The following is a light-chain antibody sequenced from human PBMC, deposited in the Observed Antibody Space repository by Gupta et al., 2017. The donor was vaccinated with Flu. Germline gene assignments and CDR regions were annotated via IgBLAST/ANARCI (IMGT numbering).Light chain of an antibody. CDR1: KLGEKY. CDR2: QDS. V-gene: IGLV3-1*01. J-gene: IGLJ3*02. CDR3: LAWDNSNSGV. Sequence: SGNKLGEKYTSWYQQKSSHPTVLVMYQDSKRPPVIPGRFAGSNSGNTATLTISGTQSVDEGDYYCLAWDNSNSGVFGGGTKLTVL.